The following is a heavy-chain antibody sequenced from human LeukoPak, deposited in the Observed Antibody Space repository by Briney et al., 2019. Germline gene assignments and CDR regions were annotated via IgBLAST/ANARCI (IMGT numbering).Heavy chain of an antibody. D-gene: IGHD1-1*01. CDR2: ISAYNGNT. Sequence: ASVKVSCKASGYTFTSYGISWVRQAPGQGPEWMGWISAYNGNTNYAQKLQGRVTMTTDTSTSTAYMELRSLRSDDTAVYYCARDRTGPQYRYFDYWGQGTLVTVSS. V-gene: IGHV1-18*01. CDR1: GYTFTSYG. J-gene: IGHJ4*02. CDR3: ARDRTGPQYRYFDY.